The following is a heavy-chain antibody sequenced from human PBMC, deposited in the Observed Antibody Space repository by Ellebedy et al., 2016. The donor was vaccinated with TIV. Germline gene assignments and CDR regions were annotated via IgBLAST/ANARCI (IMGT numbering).Heavy chain of an antibody. CDR3: ARDDDPNSGYDPYYYFDL. V-gene: IGHV3-74*01. D-gene: IGHD5-12*01. CDR2: ISTDGSST. CDR1: GFTFSRYW. Sequence: GESLKISCAASGFTFSRYWMHWVRQAPGKGLEWVSRISTDGSSTNYADSVKGRFTISRDNAKNTRYLQMNSLRAEDTAVYYCARDDDPNSGYDPYYYFDLWGRGTLVTVSS. J-gene: IGHJ2*01.